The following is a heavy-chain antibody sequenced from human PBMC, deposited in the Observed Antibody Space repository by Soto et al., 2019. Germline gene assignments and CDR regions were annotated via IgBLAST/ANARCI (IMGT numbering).Heavy chain of an antibody. J-gene: IGHJ3*02. CDR1: GGSFSGYY. Sequence: SETLSLTCAVYGGSFSGYYWSWIRQPPGKGLEWIGEINHSGSTNYNPSLKSRVTISVDTSKNQFSLKLSSVTAADTAVYYCAIHGDYDAFDIWGQGTMVTVSS. D-gene: IGHD4-17*01. V-gene: IGHV4-34*01. CDR3: AIHGDYDAFDI. CDR2: INHSGST.